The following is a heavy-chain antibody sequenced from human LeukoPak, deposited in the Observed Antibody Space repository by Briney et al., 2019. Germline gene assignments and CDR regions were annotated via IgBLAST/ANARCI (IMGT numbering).Heavy chain of an antibody. CDR1: GFIFSSYA. CDR2: ISSSSSYI. V-gene: IGHV3-21*01. Sequence: GGSLRLSCAASGFIFSSYAMSWVRQAPGKGLEWVSSISSSSSYIYYADSVKGRFTISRDNAKNSLCLQMNSLRAEDTAVYYCARGFLWFGELPSAEYFQHWGQGTLVTVSS. CDR3: ARGFLWFGELPSAEYFQH. D-gene: IGHD3-10*01. J-gene: IGHJ1*01.